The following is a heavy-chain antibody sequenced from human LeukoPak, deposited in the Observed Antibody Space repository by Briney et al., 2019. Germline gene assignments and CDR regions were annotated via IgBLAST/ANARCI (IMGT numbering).Heavy chain of an antibody. CDR2: IKSKTDGGTT. D-gene: IGHD6-13*01. V-gene: IGHV3-15*01. J-gene: IGHJ4*02. Sequence: GGSLRLSCAASGFTFSNAWMSWVRQAPGKGLEWVGRIKSKTDGGTTDYAAPVKGRFTISRDNSKNTLYLRMNSLRAEDTAVYYCAKDVGPGSSWSPFDYWGQGTLVTVSS. CDR1: GFTFSNAW. CDR3: AKDVGPGSSWSPFDY.